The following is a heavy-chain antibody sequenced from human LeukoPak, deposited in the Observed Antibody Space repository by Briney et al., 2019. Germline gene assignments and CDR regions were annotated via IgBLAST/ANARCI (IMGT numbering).Heavy chain of an antibody. D-gene: IGHD1-26*01. CDR3: ARQGGHSEPFDI. V-gene: IGHV4-34*01. Sequence: PSETLSLTCAVYGGSFSGYYWSWIRQPPGKGLEWIGEINHSGSTNYNPSLKSRVTISLDTSKNQFSLSLRSVTVADTAVYYCARQGGHSEPFDIWGQGTMATVSS. CDR2: INHSGST. J-gene: IGHJ3*02. CDR1: GGSFSGYY.